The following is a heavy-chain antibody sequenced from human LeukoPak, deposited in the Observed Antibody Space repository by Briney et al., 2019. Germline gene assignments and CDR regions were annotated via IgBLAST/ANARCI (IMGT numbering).Heavy chain of an antibody. CDR3: ARGGYYDYVWGSYRPFDY. CDR2: IIPIFGTA. J-gene: IGHJ4*02. Sequence: GASVKVSCKASGGTFSSYAISWVRQAPGQGLEWMGGIIPIFGTANYAQKFQGRVTITADESTSTAYMELSSLRSEDTAVYYCARGGYYDYVWGSYRPFDYWGQGTLVTVSS. CDR1: GGTFSSYA. V-gene: IGHV1-69*13. D-gene: IGHD3-16*02.